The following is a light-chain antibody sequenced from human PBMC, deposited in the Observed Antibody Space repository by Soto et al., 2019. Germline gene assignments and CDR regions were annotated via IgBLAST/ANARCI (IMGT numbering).Light chain of an antibody. J-gene: IGLJ1*01. CDR1: SXDVGGYNY. CDR2: EVS. Sequence: QSALTQPVSVSGSPGQSITISCTGTSXDVGGYNYVSWFQQHPGKAPKLMIYEVSNRPSGVSDRFSGSKSGNTASLTISGLQAEDEADYYCSSYTSSSTYVFGTGTKVNVL. V-gene: IGLV2-14*01. CDR3: SSYTSSSTYV.